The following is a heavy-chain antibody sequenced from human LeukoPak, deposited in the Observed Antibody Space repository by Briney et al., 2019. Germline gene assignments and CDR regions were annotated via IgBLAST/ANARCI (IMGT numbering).Heavy chain of an antibody. CDR1: GFTVSSNS. Sequence: GGSLRLSCTVSGFTVSSNSMSWVRPAPGKGLEWVSFIYSGTTHYSDSVKGRFTISRDNSKNTLYLQINRLRAEDTAVYYCARRSGIAVAGAFDYWGQGTLVTVSS. CDR2: IYSGTT. CDR3: ARRSGIAVAGAFDY. J-gene: IGHJ4*02. D-gene: IGHD6-19*01. V-gene: IGHV3-53*01.